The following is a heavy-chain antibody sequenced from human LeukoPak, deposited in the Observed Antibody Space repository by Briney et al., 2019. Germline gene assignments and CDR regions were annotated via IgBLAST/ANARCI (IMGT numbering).Heavy chain of an antibody. D-gene: IGHD3-22*01. J-gene: IGHJ4*02. CDR3: ARVLYDSSGYYLNYFDY. Sequence: GGSLRLSCAASGFPFSSYEMNWVRQAPGKGLEWVSYISSSDSNTYYADSVKGRFTISRDNAMNALYLQMNSLRVEDTAVYYCARVLYDSSGYYLNYFDYWGQGTLVTVSS. CDR1: GFPFSSYE. CDR2: ISSSDSNT. V-gene: IGHV3-48*03.